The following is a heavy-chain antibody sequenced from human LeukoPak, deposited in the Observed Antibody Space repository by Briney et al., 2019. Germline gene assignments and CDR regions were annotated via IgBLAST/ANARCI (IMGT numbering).Heavy chain of an antibody. J-gene: IGHJ3*02. CDR1: GGSISSYY. CDR3: ARQPSGYSSSWHPGAFDI. D-gene: IGHD6-13*01. V-gene: IGHV4-59*08. Sequence: SETLSLTCTVSGGSISSYYWSWIRQPPGKGLEWIGYIYYSGSTNYNPSLKSRVTISVDTSKNQFSLKLSSVTAADTAVYYCARQPSGYSSSWHPGAFDIWGQGTMVTVSS. CDR2: IYYSGST.